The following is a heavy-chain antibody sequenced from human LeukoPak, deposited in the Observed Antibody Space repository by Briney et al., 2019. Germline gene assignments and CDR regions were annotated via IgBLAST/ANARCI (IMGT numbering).Heavy chain of an antibody. V-gene: IGHV3-66*01. CDR3: AIARGYSYVFDY. Sequence: PGGSLRLSCSASGFTNFKIYMTWVRQAAGKGLEWVSVIYSDGSTYYADSVKGRFTISRDISKSTLYLQMNNLRGEDTALYYCAIARGYSYVFDYWGQGTLVTVSS. CDR1: GFTNFKIY. CDR2: IYSDGST. J-gene: IGHJ4*02. D-gene: IGHD5-18*01.